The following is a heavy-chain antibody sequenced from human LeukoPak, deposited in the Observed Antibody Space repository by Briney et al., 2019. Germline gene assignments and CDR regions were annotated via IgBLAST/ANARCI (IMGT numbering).Heavy chain of an antibody. CDR3: ARGDGYNDFDY. J-gene: IGHJ4*02. D-gene: IGHD5-24*01. V-gene: IGHV4-59*01. Sequence: SETLSLTCTVSGGSISSYYWSWIRQPPGKGLEWIGYIYYSGSTNYNPSLKSRVTISVDTSKNQFSLKLSSVTAADTAVYYCARGDGYNDFDYWSQGTLVTVSS. CDR2: IYYSGST. CDR1: GGSISSYY.